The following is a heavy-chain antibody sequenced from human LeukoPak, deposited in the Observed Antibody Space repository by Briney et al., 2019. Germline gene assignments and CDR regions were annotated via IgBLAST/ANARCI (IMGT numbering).Heavy chain of an antibody. J-gene: IGHJ4*02. Sequence: GESLKISCKGSGYSFTSYWIGCVRQMPGKGLEWMGIIYPGDSDTRYSPSFQGQVTISADKSISTASLQWSSLKASDTAMYYCARLSAVPRGEFDYWGQGTLVTVSS. D-gene: IGHD3-16*01. V-gene: IGHV5-51*01. CDR3: ARLSAVPRGEFDY. CDR1: GYSFTSYW. CDR2: IYPGDSDT.